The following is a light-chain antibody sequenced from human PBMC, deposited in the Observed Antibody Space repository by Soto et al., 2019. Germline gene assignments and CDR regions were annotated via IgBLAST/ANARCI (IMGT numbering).Light chain of an antibody. CDR3: QQYYDSPRT. CDR1: QSVSSN. Sequence: EIVMTQSPATLSVSPGERATLSCRASQSVSSNLAWYQQKPGQAPRLLIYGASTRATGIPARFSGSGSGTDFTLTFNSLQAEDVAVYYCQQYYDSPRTFGQGTKVDI. J-gene: IGKJ1*01. V-gene: IGKV3-15*01. CDR2: GAS.